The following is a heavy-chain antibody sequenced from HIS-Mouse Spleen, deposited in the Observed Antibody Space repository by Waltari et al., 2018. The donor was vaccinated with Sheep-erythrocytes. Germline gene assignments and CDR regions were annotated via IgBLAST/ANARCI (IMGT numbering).Heavy chain of an antibody. CDR3: ARDTGTDAFDI. V-gene: IGHV3-21*01. CDR1: GFTFSSYS. Sequence: VQLVESGGGLVKPGGSLRLSCAASGFTFSSYSMNWVRQAPGKGLEWVSYISSSSSYIYYADSVKGRFTISRDNAKNSLYLQMNSLRAEDTAVYYCARDTGTDAFDIWGQGTMVTVSS. CDR2: ISSSSSYI. D-gene: IGHD1-1*01. J-gene: IGHJ3*02.